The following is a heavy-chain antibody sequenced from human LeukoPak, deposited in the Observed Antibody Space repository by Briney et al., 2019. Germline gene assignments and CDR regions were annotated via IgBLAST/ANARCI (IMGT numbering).Heavy chain of an antibody. CDR3: ARAGYCSGGSCYSYYYYGMDV. D-gene: IGHD2-15*01. CDR1: GFTFSSYD. CDR2: IGTAGDT. J-gene: IGHJ6*02. V-gene: IGHV3-13*01. Sequence: GGSLRLSCAASGFTFSSYDMHWVRHATGKGLEWVSAIGTAGDTYYSGSVKGRFTISRENAKNSLYLQMNSLRAGDTAVYYCARAGYCSGGSCYSYYYYGMDVWGQGTTVTVSS.